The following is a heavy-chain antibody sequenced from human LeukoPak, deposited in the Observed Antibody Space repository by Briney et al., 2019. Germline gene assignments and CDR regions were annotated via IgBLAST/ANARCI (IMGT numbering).Heavy chain of an antibody. J-gene: IGHJ4*02. Sequence: AGRCPSPSCSASASTVSTKCMSSGRQPPGDWLEWVSTIYTSADTSYPASVKGRFTISRDASKNTLYRQVNSLKPEPTAGYYCARGRYGNRHSNHFDYWGEEPRVTVSS. V-gene: IGHV3-53*01. D-gene: IGHD5-18*01. CDR1: ASTVSTKC. CDR3: ARGRYGNRHSNHFDY. CDR2: IYTSADT.